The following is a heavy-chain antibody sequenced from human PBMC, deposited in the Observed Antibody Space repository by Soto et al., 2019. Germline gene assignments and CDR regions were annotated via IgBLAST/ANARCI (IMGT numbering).Heavy chain of an antibody. CDR3: AKQVTGWFNDAFDV. J-gene: IGHJ3*01. D-gene: IGHD6-19*01. CDR1: GFTFSSYA. V-gene: IGHV3-23*01. Sequence: EVQLLESGGGLVQPGGSLTLSCAASGFTFSSYAMSWLRQAPGKGLELVSAIDGTGDNTHYADAVKGRFTFSSDNSRNTLYLQMNGLRTDDTALYYCAKQVTGWFNDAFDVWGQGTVVTVSS. CDR2: IDGTGDNT.